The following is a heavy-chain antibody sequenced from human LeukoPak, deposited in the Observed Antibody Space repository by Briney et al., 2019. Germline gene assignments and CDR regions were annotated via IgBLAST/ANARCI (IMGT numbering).Heavy chain of an antibody. J-gene: IGHJ3*02. V-gene: IGHV3-43*02. D-gene: IGHD5-24*01. CDR1: GFTFDDYA. Sequence: GGSLRLSCAASGFTFDDYAMHWVRQAPGKGLEWVSLINGDGGSTYYADSVKGRFTISRDNSKNSLYLQMNSLRTEDTALYYCGKDQDDRDGYNYGAFDIWGQGTMVTVSS. CDR3: GKDQDDRDGYNYGAFDI. CDR2: INGDGGST.